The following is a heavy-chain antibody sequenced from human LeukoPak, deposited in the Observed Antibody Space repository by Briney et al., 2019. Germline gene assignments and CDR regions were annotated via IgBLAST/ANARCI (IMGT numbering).Heavy chain of an antibody. CDR2: MYPNSGNT. J-gene: IGHJ4*02. CDR3: ARVIYYDSSLPDY. V-gene: IGHV1-8*01. CDR1: GYTFTSYD. D-gene: IGHD3-22*01. Sequence: ASVTVSCTASGYTFTSYDINWVRQATGQGLEWMGWMYPNSGNTGYAQKFQGRVTMTRNTSISTAYMELSSLRSEDTAVYYCARVIYYDSSLPDYWGQGTLVTVSS.